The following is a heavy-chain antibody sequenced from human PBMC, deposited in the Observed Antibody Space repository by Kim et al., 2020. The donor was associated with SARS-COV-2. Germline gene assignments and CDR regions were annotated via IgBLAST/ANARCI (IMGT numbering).Heavy chain of an antibody. Sequence: SETLSLTCTVSGGSISSYYWSWIRQPPGKGLEWIGYIYYSGSTNYNPSLKSRVTISVDTSKNQFSLKLSSVTAADTAVYYCARRSLGYYASSGPQAAFDIGGLGTMVTVSS. V-gene: IGHV4-59*01. D-gene: IGHD3-22*01. J-gene: IGHJ3*02. CDR3: ARRSLGYYASSGPQAAFDI. CDR2: IYYSGST. CDR1: GGSISSYY.